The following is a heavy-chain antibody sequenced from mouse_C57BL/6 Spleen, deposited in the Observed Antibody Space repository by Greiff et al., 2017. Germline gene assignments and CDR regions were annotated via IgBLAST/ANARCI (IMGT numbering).Heavy chain of an antibody. CDR2: IHPSDSDT. CDR1: GYTFTRSW. J-gene: IGHJ4*01. CDR3: AILPSYCAMDY. Sequence: QVQLQQPGAELVKPGASVKVSCKASGYTFTRSWMHWVRQRPGQGLEWIGRIHPSDSDTNYNQKFKGKATLTVDKSSCTAYMQLSSLTSEDSAVYYCAILPSYCAMDYWGQGTSGTVSS. V-gene: IGHV1-74*01.